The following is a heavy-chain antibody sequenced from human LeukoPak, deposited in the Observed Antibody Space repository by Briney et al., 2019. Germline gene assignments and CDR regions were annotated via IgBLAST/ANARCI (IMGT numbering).Heavy chain of an antibody. D-gene: IGHD3-3*01. CDR1: GFTFSSYS. V-gene: IGHV3-21*01. J-gene: IGHJ5*02. Sequence: GGSLRLSCAASGFTFSSYSMNWVRQAPGKGLEWVSSISSSSSYIYYADSVKGRFTISRDNSKNTLYLQMNSLRAEDTAVYYCAKEASITIFGVVTNWFDPWGQGTLVTVSS. CDR3: AKEASITIFGVVTNWFDP. CDR2: ISSSSSYI.